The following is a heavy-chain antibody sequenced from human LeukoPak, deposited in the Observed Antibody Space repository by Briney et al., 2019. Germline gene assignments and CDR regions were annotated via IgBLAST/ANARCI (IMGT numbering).Heavy chain of an antibody. CDR3: ARSTGYFDY. CDR1: GGSFSGYY. CDR2: INHSGST. V-gene: IGHV4-34*01. J-gene: IGHJ4*02. Sequence: SETLSLTCAVYGGSFSGYYWSWIRQPPGKGLEWIGEINHSGSTNYNPSLKSRVTISVDTSKNQFSLKLSSVTAADTAVYYCARSTGYFDYWGQGTLVTVSS.